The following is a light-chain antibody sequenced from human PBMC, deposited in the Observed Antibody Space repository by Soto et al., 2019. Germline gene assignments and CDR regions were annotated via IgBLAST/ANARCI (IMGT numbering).Light chain of an antibody. Sequence: DIVLTQSPGTLSLSPGERATLSCRASQSVSSNYLAWYQQKPGQAPRPLIHGASTRATGVPDRFSGSGSGTDFTLTISRLEPEDFAVYHCQQYGSLSWTFGQGTKV. J-gene: IGKJ1*01. CDR1: QSVSSNY. CDR3: QQYGSLSWT. V-gene: IGKV3-20*01. CDR2: GAS.